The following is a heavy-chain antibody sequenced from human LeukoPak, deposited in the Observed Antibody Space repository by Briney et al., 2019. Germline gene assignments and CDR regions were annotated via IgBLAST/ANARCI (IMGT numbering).Heavy chain of an antibody. V-gene: IGHV4-4*07. Sequence: KASETLSLTCTVSGGSISSYYGSWIRQPAGKGLEWIGRIYSGGSTNYNPSLKSRVTMSVDTPKNQFSLKLTSVTAADTAIYYCARDVSSRQYSSGWYWAYDERGQGTLVTVSS. CDR3: ARDVSSRQYSSGWYWAYDE. J-gene: IGHJ4*02. CDR1: GGSISSYY. CDR2: IYSGGST. D-gene: IGHD6-19*01.